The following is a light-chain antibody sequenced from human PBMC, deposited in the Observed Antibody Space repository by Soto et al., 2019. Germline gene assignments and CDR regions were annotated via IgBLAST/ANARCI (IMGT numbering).Light chain of an antibody. CDR1: QSVNSR. J-gene: IGKJ5*01. Sequence: EIVLTQSPGTLALSPGEIATLSFSASQSVNSRLAWYQHKPGQAPRLLISGTSNRASGIPARFSAWGSGTDFTLTISRVDPADFAFYYCQQYFTSPITFGQGTRLEIK. V-gene: IGKV3-20*01. CDR3: QQYFTSPIT. CDR2: GTS.